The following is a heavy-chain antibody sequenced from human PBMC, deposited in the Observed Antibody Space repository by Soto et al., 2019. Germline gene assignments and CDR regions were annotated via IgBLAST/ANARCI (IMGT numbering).Heavy chain of an antibody. Sequence: EVQLLESGGGLVQPGGSLRLSCAASGFTFSSYAMSWVRQAPGKGLEWVSAVKGSGGSTYYADSVKGRFTISRDNSKNTLYLQMNRLRPEDTAVFYCAKGGPYYYDSSRYYDYWCQGTLVTVSS. CDR2: VKGSGGST. V-gene: IGHV3-23*01. J-gene: IGHJ4*02. CDR1: GFTFSSYA. CDR3: AKGGPYYYDSSRYYDY. D-gene: IGHD3-22*01.